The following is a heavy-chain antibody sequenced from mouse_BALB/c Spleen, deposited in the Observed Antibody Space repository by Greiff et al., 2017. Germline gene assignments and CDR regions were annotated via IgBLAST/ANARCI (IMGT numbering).Heavy chain of an antibody. D-gene: IGHD1-1*01. CDR1: GYTFTSYY. CDR3: TAITTASFAY. Sequence: QVQLQQPGAELVKPGASVKLSCKASGYTFTSYYMYWVKQRPGQGLEWIGGINPSNGGTNFNEKFKSKATLTVDKSSSTAYMQHSSLTSEDSAVYYCTAITTASFAYWGQGTLVTVSA. J-gene: IGHJ3*01. V-gene: IGHV1S81*02. CDR2: INPSNGGT.